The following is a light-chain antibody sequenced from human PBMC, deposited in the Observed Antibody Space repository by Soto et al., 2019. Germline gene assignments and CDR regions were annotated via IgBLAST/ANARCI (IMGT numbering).Light chain of an antibody. Sequence: QSALTQPPSASGSPGQSVTISCTGTSSDVGAYKYVSWYQQYPGKAPKLMIYEVSKRPSGVPDRFSRSKSGNTASLTVSGLQAEDEADYYCTSYAGSNIWVFGGGTKVTVL. CDR2: EVS. CDR1: SSDVGAYKY. J-gene: IGLJ3*02. V-gene: IGLV2-8*01. CDR3: TSYAGSNIWV.